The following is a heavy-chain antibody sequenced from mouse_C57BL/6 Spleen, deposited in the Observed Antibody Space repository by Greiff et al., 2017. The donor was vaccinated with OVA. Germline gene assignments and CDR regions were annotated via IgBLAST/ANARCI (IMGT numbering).Heavy chain of an antibody. CDR1: GYSFTDYN. V-gene: IGHV1-39*01. CDR2: INPNYGTT. Sequence: EVKLMESGPELVKPGASVKISCKASGYSFTDYNMNWVKQSNGKSLEWIGVINPNYGTTSYNQKFKGKATLTVDQSSSTAYMQLNSLTSEDSAVYYCAREVYYGSSYVGYAMDYWGQGTSVTVSS. CDR3: AREVYYGSSYVGYAMDY. J-gene: IGHJ4*01. D-gene: IGHD1-1*01.